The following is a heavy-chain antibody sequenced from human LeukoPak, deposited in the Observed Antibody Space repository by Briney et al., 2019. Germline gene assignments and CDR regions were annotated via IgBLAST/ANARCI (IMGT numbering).Heavy chain of an antibody. CDR2: INTDTGNP. CDR3: ARAGTGYCSDSNCSIEH. D-gene: IGHD2-15*01. CDR1: GYTFTTYG. J-gene: IGHJ4*02. Sequence: GASVKVSYKASGYTFTTYGMNWVRQVPGQGLEWMGWINTDTGNPTYAQGFTGRFVFSLDTSVSTAYLQISSLQTEDTAVYYCARAGTGYCSDSNCSIEHWGQGTLVTVSS. V-gene: IGHV7-4-1*02.